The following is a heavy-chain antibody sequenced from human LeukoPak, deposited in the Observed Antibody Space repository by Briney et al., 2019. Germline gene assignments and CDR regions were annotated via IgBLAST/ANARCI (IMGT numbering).Heavy chain of an antibody. CDR2: ISGSGDST. J-gene: IGHJ1*01. Sequence: GGSLRLSCAASGFAFSSYAMSWVRQAPGKGLEWGSAISGSGDSTYYADSVKGRFTISRDNSKNTLYLQMNSLRAEDTAVYYCAKCPLYCSGGSCYLVQHWGQGTLVTVSS. CDR3: AKCPLYCSGGSCYLVQH. D-gene: IGHD2-15*01. CDR1: GFAFSSYA. V-gene: IGHV3-23*01.